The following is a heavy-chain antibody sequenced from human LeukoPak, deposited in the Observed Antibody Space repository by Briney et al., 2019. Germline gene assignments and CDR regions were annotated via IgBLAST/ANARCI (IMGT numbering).Heavy chain of an antibody. Sequence: PSETLSLTCTVSGGSISSYYWSWIRQPAGKGLEWIGRIYTSGSTNYNPSLKSRVTMLVDTSKNQFSLKLSSVTAADTAVYYCAREGYCTIGVCRHAFDIWGQGTMVTVS. CDR3: AREGYCTIGVCRHAFDI. J-gene: IGHJ3*02. CDR1: GGSISSYY. D-gene: IGHD2-8*01. V-gene: IGHV4-4*07. CDR2: IYTSGST.